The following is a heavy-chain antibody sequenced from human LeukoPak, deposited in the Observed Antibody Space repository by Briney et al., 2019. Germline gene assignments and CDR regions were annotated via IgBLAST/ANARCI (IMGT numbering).Heavy chain of an antibody. D-gene: IGHD4-23*01. CDR2: ISYDGSNK. J-gene: IGHJ4*02. CDR1: GFTFSSYG. Sequence: GGSLRLSCAASGFTFSSYGMHWVRQAPGKGLEWVAVISYDGSNKYYADSVKGRFTISRDNAKNALYLQMNSLRAEDTAVYYCAKSSALYGGNSFDYWGQGTMVTVSS. V-gene: IGHV3-30*18. CDR3: AKSSALYGGNSFDY.